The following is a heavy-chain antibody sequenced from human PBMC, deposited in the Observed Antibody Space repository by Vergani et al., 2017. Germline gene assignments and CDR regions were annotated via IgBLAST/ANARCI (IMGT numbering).Heavy chain of an antibody. J-gene: IGHJ2*01. Sequence: QVQLQESGSGLVQPSQTLYLTCTVSGDSINSGHYSWNWIRQSPSKGLEWIGYIFHSGRTYYNPSLETRVTISIDKSKTQFSLTLSSSIAADTAVYYCARSPLKSNYFWYFDLWGRGTLVTVSS. V-gene: IGHV4-30-2*06. D-gene: IGHD4-11*01. CDR2: IFHSGRT. CDR3: ARSPLKSNYFWYFDL. CDR1: GDSINSGHYS.